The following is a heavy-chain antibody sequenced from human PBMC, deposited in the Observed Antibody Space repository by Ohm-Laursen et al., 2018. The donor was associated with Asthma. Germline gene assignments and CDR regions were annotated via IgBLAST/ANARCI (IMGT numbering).Heavy chain of an antibody. J-gene: IGHJ1*01. CDR3: ARIGTEWELPGREYSLHH. CDR2: ISTASTFI. CDR1: GYPFSLYS. Sequence: SLRLSCSASGYPFSLYSIHWVRQFPGKGLEWVASISTASTFIYYADSVRGRFTTSRDNAKNSVYLQMNSLRAEDTALYYCARIGTEWELPGREYSLHHWGEGTLVTVSS. D-gene: IGHD1-26*01. V-gene: IGHV3-21*01.